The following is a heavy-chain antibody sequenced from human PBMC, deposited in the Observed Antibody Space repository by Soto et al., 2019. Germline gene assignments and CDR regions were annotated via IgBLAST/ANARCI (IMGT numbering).Heavy chain of an antibody. V-gene: IGHV3-33*01. Sequence: QVQLVESGEAVAQPGRPLILSCAGPGFAFSAYALQWFRLVPGKGVEWVAIIWYEGSNTYYVDSVKGRFTISRDNSNNMVYLQMNSLRAEDTAVYYCARDLRTRHCDYWGQGTLVTVSS. D-gene: IGHD4-17*01. CDR3: ARDLRTRHCDY. J-gene: IGHJ4*02. CDR1: GFAFSAYA. CDR2: IWYEGSNT.